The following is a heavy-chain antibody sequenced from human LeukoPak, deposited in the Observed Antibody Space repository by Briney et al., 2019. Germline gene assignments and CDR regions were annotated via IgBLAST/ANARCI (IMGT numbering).Heavy chain of an antibody. Sequence: GGSLRLSCAASGLTFSSYGMHWVRQAPGKGLEWVAVIWYDGSQKYYADSVKGRFTISRDNSENTLFLQMSSLRVEDTAVYYCAREYYYDSSGYYRNDAFDIWGQGTMVTVSS. CDR3: AREYYYDSSGYYRNDAFDI. J-gene: IGHJ3*02. D-gene: IGHD3-22*01. V-gene: IGHV3-33*01. CDR1: GLTFSSYG. CDR2: IWYDGSQK.